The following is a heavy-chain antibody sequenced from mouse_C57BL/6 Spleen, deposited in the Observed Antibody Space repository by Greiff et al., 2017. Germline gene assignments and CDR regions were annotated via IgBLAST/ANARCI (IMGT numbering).Heavy chain of an antibody. Sequence: EVKLQESGPELVKPGASVKISCKASGYSFTGYYMNWVKQSPEKSLEWIGEINPSTGGTTYNQKFKAKATLTVAKSSSTAYMQLKSLTSEDSAVYYCARKTTVVAYYYAMDYWGQGTSVTVSS. J-gene: IGHJ4*01. CDR3: ARKTTVVAYYYAMDY. CDR2: INPSTGGT. D-gene: IGHD1-1*01. CDR1: GYSFTGYY. V-gene: IGHV1-42*01.